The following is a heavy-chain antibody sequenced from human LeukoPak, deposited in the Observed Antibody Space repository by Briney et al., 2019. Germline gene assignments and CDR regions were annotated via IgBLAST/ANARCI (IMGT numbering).Heavy chain of an antibody. CDR2: XNHXGXX. D-gene: IGHD2-2*01. J-gene: IGHJ3*02. V-gene: IGHV4-34*01. CDR1: GGSFSGYY. CDR3: ALGYCSXTSCVRAFDI. Sequence: PSETLSLTCAVYGGSFSGYYWXXXXQPXXXXXXXXXXXNHXGXXXXXXSLXXRXXXXVXTSKNQFSLKLSSVTAADTAVYYCALGYCSXTSCVRAFDIWGQGTMVTVSS.